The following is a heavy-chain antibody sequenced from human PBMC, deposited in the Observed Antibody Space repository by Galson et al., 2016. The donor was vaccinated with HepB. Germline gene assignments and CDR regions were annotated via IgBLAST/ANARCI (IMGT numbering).Heavy chain of an antibody. Sequence: SLRLSCAASGFTFSSYSINWVRQAPGKGLEWVSYISSSSSALYYADSVKGRFTISRDDANNSLYLQMNSLRAEDTAVYYCARGGGGWYLVDYWGQGTLVTVSS. V-gene: IGHV3-48*04. CDR3: ARGGGGWYLVDY. CDR2: ISSSSSAL. D-gene: IGHD6-19*01. J-gene: IGHJ4*02. CDR1: GFTFSSYS.